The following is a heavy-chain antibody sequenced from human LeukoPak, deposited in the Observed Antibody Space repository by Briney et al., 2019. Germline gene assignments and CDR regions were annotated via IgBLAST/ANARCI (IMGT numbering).Heavy chain of an antibody. CDR2: INPNSGGT. V-gene: IGHV1-2*02. CDR3: AIDLAAGIGYFDY. J-gene: IGHJ4*02. D-gene: IGHD6-13*01. CDR1: GYTLTGYY. Sequence: GASVKVSCKASGYTLTGYYMHWVRQAPGQGLEWMGWINPNSGGTNYAQKFQGRVTMTRDTSISTAYMELSRLRSDDTAVYYCAIDLAAGIGYFDYWGRGTLVTVSS.